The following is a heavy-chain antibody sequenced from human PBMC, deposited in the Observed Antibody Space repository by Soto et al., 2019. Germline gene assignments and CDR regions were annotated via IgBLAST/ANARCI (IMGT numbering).Heavy chain of an antibody. J-gene: IGHJ4*02. D-gene: IGHD6-13*01. CDR1: GFTFSSYA. V-gene: IGHV3-23*01. CDR2: ISGSGGST. Sequence: HPGGSLRLSCAASGFTFSSYAMSWVRQAPGKGLEWVSAISGSGGSTYYADSVKGRFTISRDNSKNTLYLQMNSLRAEDMAVYYCAGASKAGTLDYWGQGTLVTVSS. CDR3: AGASKAGTLDY.